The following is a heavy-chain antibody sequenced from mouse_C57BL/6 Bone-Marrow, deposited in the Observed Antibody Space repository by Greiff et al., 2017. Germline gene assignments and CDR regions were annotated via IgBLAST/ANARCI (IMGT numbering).Heavy chain of an antibody. D-gene: IGHD2-5*01. CDR3: ARSDYYSNYYFDY. V-gene: IGHV1-64*01. Sequence: QVQLQQPGAELVKPGASVKLSCKASGYTFTSYWMHWVKQRPGQGLEWIGMIHPNSGSNNYNEKFKSKATLTVDKSSSTAYMQLSSLTSEDSAVYYCARSDYYSNYYFDYWGQGTTLTVSS. CDR1: GYTFTSYW. CDR2: IHPNSGSN. J-gene: IGHJ2*01.